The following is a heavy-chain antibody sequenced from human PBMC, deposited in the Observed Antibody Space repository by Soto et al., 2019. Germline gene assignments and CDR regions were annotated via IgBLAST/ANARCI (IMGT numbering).Heavy chain of an antibody. Sequence: QVQLVESGGGLVKPGGSLRLSCAASGFTFSDYYMSWIRQAPGKGLEWVSYISSSSSYTNYADSVKGRFTISRDNAKNSLYLQMNSVRAEDTAVYYCARKMSQGLRFGGNFDYWGQGTLVTVSS. D-gene: IGHD5-12*01. CDR1: GFTFSDYY. V-gene: IGHV3-11*05. CDR3: ARKMSQGLRFGGNFDY. CDR2: ISSSSSYT. J-gene: IGHJ4*02.